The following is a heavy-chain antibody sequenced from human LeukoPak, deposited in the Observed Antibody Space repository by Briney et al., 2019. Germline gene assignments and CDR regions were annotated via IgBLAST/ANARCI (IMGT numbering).Heavy chain of an antibody. CDR3: ARGAGAVAARGAFDI. Sequence: ASVKVSCKASGGTFSSYAISWVRQAPGQGLERMGRIIPILGIANYAQKFQGRVTITADKSTSTAYMELSSLRSEDTAVYYCARGAGAVAARGAFDIWGQGTMVTVSS. D-gene: IGHD6-19*01. J-gene: IGHJ3*02. CDR1: GGTFSSYA. CDR2: IIPILGIA. V-gene: IGHV1-69*04.